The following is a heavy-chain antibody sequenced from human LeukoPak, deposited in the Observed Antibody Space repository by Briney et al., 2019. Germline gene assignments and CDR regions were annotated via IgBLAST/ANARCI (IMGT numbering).Heavy chain of an antibody. J-gene: IGHJ4*02. D-gene: IGHD2-2*01. CDR3: ARGVVPAAIAFDY. CDR1: GGSISSGDYY. Sequence: SQTLSLTCTVSGGSISSGDYYWSWIRQPPGKGLEWIGYIYYSGSTYYNPSLKNRVTISVDTSKNQFSLKLSSVTAADTAVYYCARGVVPAAIAFDYWGQGTLVTVSS. V-gene: IGHV4-30-4*08. CDR2: IYYSGST.